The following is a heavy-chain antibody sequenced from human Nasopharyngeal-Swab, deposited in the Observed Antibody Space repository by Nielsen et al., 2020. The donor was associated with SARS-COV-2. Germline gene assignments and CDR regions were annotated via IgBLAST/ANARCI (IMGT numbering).Heavy chain of an antibody. CDR2: ISGSGGST. CDR1: GFTFSSYA. D-gene: IGHD3-10*01. CDR3: ATDYYGSGSYEY. Sequence: GESLKISCAAPGFTFSSYAMSWVRQAPGKGLEWVSAISGSGGSTYYADSVKGRFTISRDNSKNTLYLQMNSLRAEDTAVYYCATDYYGSGSYEYWGQGTLVTVSS. J-gene: IGHJ4*02. V-gene: IGHV3-23*01.